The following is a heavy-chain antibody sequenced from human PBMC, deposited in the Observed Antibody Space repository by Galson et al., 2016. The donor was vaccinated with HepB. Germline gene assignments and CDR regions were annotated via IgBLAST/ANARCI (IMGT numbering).Heavy chain of an antibody. CDR2: INQSGST. Sequence: SETLSLTCVVYDGSLSDYYWSWIRQPPGKGLEWLGEINQSGSTNYNPSLKSRVTISVDMSKNQFSLKLTSVTAADTAVYHCARGLIDYRSDSDYKGNDAIDIWGQGTLVAGSS. CDR1: DGSLSDYY. J-gene: IGHJ3*02. V-gene: IGHV4-34*01. CDR3: ARGLIDYRSDSDYKGNDAIDI. D-gene: IGHD3-10*01.